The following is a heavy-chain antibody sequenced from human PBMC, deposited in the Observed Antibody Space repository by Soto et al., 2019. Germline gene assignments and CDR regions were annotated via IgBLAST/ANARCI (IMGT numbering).Heavy chain of an antibody. J-gene: IGHJ3*02. CDR3: AREDYYDSSGPTPAYAFDI. D-gene: IGHD3-22*01. Sequence: SETLSLTCTVSGGSISSYYWSWIRQPPGKGLEWIGYIYYSGSTNYNPSLKSRVTISVDTSKNQFSLKLSSVTAADTAVYYCAREDYYDSSGPTPAYAFDIWGQGTMVTVSS. CDR2: IYYSGST. CDR1: GGSISSYY. V-gene: IGHV4-59*01.